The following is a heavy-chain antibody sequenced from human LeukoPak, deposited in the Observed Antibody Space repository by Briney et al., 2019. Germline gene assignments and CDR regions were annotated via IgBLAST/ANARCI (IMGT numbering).Heavy chain of an antibody. Sequence: PSETLSLTCTVSGGSISGYYWSWIRQPPGKGLEWIGEINHSGSTNYNPSLKSRVTISVDTSKNQFSLKLSSVTAADTAVYYCARGNFLLRAARLRKGFDYWGRGTLVTVSS. J-gene: IGHJ4*02. V-gene: IGHV4-34*01. CDR3: ARGNFLLRAARLRKGFDY. CDR2: INHSGST. CDR1: GGSISGYY. D-gene: IGHD6-6*01.